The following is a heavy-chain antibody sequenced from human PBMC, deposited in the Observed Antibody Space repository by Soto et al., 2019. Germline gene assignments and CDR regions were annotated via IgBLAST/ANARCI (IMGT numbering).Heavy chain of an antibody. V-gene: IGHV4-39*01. J-gene: IGHJ4*02. CDR3: ARHIRTVAAYYFDY. CDR2: IYSTGST. Sequence: SETLSLTCTVSGGSISSSSYSWGWIRQPPGKGLEWIANIYSTGSTYHNPSLKSRVTISIDMSKNQFSLKLSSVTAADTAVYYCARHIRTVAAYYFDYWGQGTLVTVSS. CDR1: GGSISSSSYS. D-gene: IGHD6-19*01.